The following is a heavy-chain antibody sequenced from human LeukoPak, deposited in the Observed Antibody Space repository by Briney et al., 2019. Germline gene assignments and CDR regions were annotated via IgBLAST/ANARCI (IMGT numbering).Heavy chain of an antibody. V-gene: IGHV1-18*01. CDR3: ARARRVLWFGELPTEPSDY. CDR2: ISAYNGNT. D-gene: IGHD3-10*01. Sequence: ASVGVSCKASGYTFTSYGISWVRQAPGQGLEWMGWISAYNGNTNYAQKLQGRVTMTTDTSTSTAYMELRSLRSDDTAVYYCARARRVLWFGELPTEPSDYWGQGTLVTVSS. CDR1: GYTFTSYG. J-gene: IGHJ4*02.